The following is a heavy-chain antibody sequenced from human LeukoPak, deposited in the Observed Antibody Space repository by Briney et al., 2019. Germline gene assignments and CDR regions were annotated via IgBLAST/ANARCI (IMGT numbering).Heavy chain of an antibody. CDR3: ARECGGDCYSDPFDY. CDR1: GFTFRSYE. J-gene: IGHJ4*02. D-gene: IGHD2-21*02. V-gene: IGHV3-48*03. CDR2: ISNSGGTK. Sequence: GGSLRLSCAASGFTFRSYEMNWVRQAPGKGLEWVSYISNSGGTKYYAGSVKGRFTISRDNAKNSLYLQMNSLRAEDTAVYYCARECGGDCYSDPFDYWGQGTLVTVSS.